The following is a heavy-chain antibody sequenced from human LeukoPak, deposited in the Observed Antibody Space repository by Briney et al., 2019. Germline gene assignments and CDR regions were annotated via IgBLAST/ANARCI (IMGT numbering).Heavy chain of an antibody. Sequence: ASVKVSCKVSGYTLTELSMHWVRQAPGKGLEWMGGFDPEVGETIYAQKFQGRVTMTEDTSTDTAYMELSSLRSEDTAVYYCATDNCSGGSCLFDYWGQGTLVTVSS. CDR2: FDPEVGET. CDR1: GYTLTELS. D-gene: IGHD2-15*01. CDR3: ATDNCSGGSCLFDY. V-gene: IGHV1-24*01. J-gene: IGHJ4*02.